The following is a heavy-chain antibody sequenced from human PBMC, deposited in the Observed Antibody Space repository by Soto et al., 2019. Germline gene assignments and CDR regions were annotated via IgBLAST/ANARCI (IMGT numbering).Heavy chain of an antibody. CDR2: IYYSGST. D-gene: IGHD5-12*01. Sequence: PSGTLFPTRTVFGCPLSSISFYLGWVRPPPGEGLEWFGSIYYSGSTYYNPSLKSRVTISVDTSKNQFSLKLSSVTAANTAVYYCARPMAEIYSGYDYYFDYWGQGTLVTVSS. V-gene: IGHV4-39*01. CDR1: GCPLSSISFY. CDR3: ARPMAEIYSGYDYYFDY. J-gene: IGHJ4*02.